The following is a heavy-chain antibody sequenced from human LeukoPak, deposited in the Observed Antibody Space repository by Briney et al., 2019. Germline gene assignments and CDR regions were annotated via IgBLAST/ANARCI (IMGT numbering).Heavy chain of an antibody. CDR2: ISYDGSDK. CDR1: GFTFTTYV. J-gene: IGHJ4*02. CDR3: ARGAAVAVEAPSY. Sequence: PGGSLRLSCAASGFTFTTYVMHWVRQAPGKGLEWVAVISYDGSDKYYADSVKGRFTISRDNSKNTLYLQMNSLRAEDTAVYYCARGAAVAVEAPSYWGQGTLVTVSS. D-gene: IGHD6-19*01. V-gene: IGHV3-30-3*01.